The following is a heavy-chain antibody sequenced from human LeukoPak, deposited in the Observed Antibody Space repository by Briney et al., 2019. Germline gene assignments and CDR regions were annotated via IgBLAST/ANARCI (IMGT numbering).Heavy chain of an antibody. J-gene: IGHJ4*02. Sequence: ASVKVSCKASGYTFTSYGISWVRQAPGQGLEWMGWISAYNGNTNYAQKLQGRVTMTTDTSMSTAYMELRSLRSDDTAVYYCARGGYYYDSSGYRIDYWGQGTLVTVSS. CDR2: ISAYNGNT. D-gene: IGHD3-22*01. V-gene: IGHV1-18*01. CDR3: ARGGYYYDSSGYRIDY. CDR1: GYTFTSYG.